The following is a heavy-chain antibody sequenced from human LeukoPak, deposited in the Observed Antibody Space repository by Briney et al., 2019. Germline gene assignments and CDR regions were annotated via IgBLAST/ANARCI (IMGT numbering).Heavy chain of an antibody. CDR1: GGSFSGYY. CDR2: INHSGST. Sequence: PSETLSLTCAVYGGSFSGYYWSWIRQPPGKGLEWIGEINHSGSTNYNPSLKSRVTISVDTSKNQFSLKLSSVTAADTAVYYCARHVAVAGPIDYWGQGTLVTVSS. J-gene: IGHJ4*02. CDR3: ARHVAVAGPIDY. V-gene: IGHV4-34*01. D-gene: IGHD6-19*01.